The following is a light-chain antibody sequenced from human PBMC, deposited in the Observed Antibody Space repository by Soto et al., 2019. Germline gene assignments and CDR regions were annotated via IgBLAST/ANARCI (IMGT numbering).Light chain of an antibody. CDR3: QQRSNWPPDT. V-gene: IGKV3-15*01. J-gene: IGKJ1*01. CDR2: GAS. Sequence: EIVMTQSPATLSVSPGERATVSCRASQSVRSNLAWYQQKPGQAPRLLIYGASTRATGIPARFSGSGSGTEFTLTISSLEPEDFAVYYCQQRSNWPPDTFGQGTKVDIK. CDR1: QSVRSN.